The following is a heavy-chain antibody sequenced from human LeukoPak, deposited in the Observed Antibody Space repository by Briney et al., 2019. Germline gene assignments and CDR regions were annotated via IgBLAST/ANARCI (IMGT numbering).Heavy chain of an antibody. Sequence: GGSLRLSCAASGFTFDDYAMHWVRQAPGKGLEWVSGISWNSGSIGYADSVKGRFTISRDNAKNSLYLQMNSLRAEDTAVYYCARDLFRQQLPPGYWGQGTLVTVSS. CDR2: ISWNSGSI. D-gene: IGHD6-13*01. CDR1: GFTFDDYA. J-gene: IGHJ4*02. V-gene: IGHV3-9*01. CDR3: ARDLFRQQLPPGY.